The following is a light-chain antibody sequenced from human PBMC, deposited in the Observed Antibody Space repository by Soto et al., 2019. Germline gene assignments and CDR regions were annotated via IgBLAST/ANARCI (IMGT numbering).Light chain of an antibody. CDR2: GAS. CDR3: QQYNNWPRT. V-gene: IGKV3-20*01. Sequence: EIVLTQSPGTLSLSPGERATLSYRASQSVSSNYLAWYQQKPGQAPRLLIYGASTRTTGIPDRFSGSGSATDFTLTISSLQSEDFAVYYCQQYNNWPRTFGQGTKVEIK. J-gene: IGKJ1*01. CDR1: QSVSSNY.